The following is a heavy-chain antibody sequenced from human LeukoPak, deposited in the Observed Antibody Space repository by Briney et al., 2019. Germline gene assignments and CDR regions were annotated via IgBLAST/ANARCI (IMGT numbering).Heavy chain of an antibody. CDR3: ARDTKYAFDN. CDR1: GFTFSDYS. CDR2: VGISSGNT. V-gene: IGHV3-48*01. D-gene: IGHD2-2*01. Sequence: GGSLRLSCAASGFTFSDYSMNWVRQAPGKGLEWISYVGISSGNTKYADSVKGRFTISGDKAKNSLYLQMNSLRVEDTAVHYCARDTKYAFDNWGQGTLVTVSS. J-gene: IGHJ4*02.